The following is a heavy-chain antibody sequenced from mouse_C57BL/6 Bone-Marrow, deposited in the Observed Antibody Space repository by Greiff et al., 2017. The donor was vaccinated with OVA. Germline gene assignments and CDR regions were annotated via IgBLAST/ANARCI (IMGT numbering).Heavy chain of an antibody. D-gene: IGHD2-2*01. Sequence: QVQLQQSGPELVKPGASVKLSCKASGYTFTSYDINWVKQRPGQGLEWIGWIYPRDGSTKYNEQFKGKATLTVDTSSSTAYMELHSLTSEDSAVYFCARRPMVTTGDWYFDVWGTGTTVTVSS. J-gene: IGHJ1*03. CDR1: GYTFTSYD. CDR2: IYPRDGST. V-gene: IGHV1-85*01. CDR3: ARRPMVTTGDWYFDV.